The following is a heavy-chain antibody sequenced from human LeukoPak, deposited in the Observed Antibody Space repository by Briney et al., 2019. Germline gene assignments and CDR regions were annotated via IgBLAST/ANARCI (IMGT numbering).Heavy chain of an antibody. V-gene: IGHV3-7*01. D-gene: IGHD4-17*01. Sequence: GGSLRLSCAASGFTFSTYWMTWVRQAPGKGLEWVANIKQDGSEKNYVDSVKGRFTTSRDNAKNSLYLQVNSLRAEDTALYYCARATDGAFDIWGQGTVVTVSS. CDR1: GFTFSTYW. CDR2: IKQDGSEK. CDR3: ARATDGAFDI. J-gene: IGHJ3*02.